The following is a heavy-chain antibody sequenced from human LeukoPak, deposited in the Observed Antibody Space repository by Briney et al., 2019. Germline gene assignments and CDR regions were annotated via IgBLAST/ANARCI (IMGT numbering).Heavy chain of an antibody. V-gene: IGHV3-30*02. Sequence: PGGSQRLSCAASGFTFSSYGKHCVRQAPGKGLEWVAFIRYDGGNKYYADSVKGRFTISRDNSKNTLYLQMNSLRAEDTAVYYCAKDFEGDYSWFDPWGQGTLVTVSS. CDR2: IRYDGGNK. J-gene: IGHJ5*02. D-gene: IGHD4-17*01. CDR1: GFTFSSYG. CDR3: AKDFEGDYSWFDP.